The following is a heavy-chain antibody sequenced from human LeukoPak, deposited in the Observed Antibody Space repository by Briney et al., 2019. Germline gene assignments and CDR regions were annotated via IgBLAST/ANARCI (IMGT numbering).Heavy chain of an antibody. CDR3: AKEKYRSGPGMYFDY. CDR2: ISYDGSNK. D-gene: IGHD6-25*01. V-gene: IGHV3-30*18. Sequence: PGRSLRLSCAASGFTFSSYGMHWVRQAPGKGLEWVAVISYDGSNKYYADSVKGRFTISRDNSKNTLYLQMNSLRAEDTAVCYCAKEKYRSGPGMYFDYWGQGTLVTVPS. CDR1: GFTFSSYG. J-gene: IGHJ4*02.